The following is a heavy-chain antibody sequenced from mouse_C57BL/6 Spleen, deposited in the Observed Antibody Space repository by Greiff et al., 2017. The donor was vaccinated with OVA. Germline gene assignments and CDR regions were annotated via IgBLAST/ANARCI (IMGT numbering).Heavy chain of an antibody. Sequence: VQLQQSGAELMKPGASVKLSCKATGYTFTGYWIEWVKQRPGHGLEWIGEIVTGSGSTNYNEKFKGQATFTADTSSNTAYMQLSSLTTEDSAIYYCAEITTVVGGAMDDWGQGTSVTVSS. CDR2: IVTGSGST. D-gene: IGHD1-1*01. V-gene: IGHV1-9*01. CDR1: GYTFTGYW. J-gene: IGHJ4*01. CDR3: AEITTVVGGAMDD.